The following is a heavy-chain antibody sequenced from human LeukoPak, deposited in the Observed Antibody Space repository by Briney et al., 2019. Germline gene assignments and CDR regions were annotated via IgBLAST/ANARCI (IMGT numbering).Heavy chain of an antibody. V-gene: IGHV3-30*03. CDR1: GFTFSSYG. D-gene: IGHD4-23*01. J-gene: IGHJ4*02. CDR2: ISYDGSNK. Sequence: GGSLRLSCAASGFTFSSYGVHWVRQAPGKGLEWVAVISYDGSNKYYADSVKGRFTISRDNSKNTLYLQMNSLRAEDTAVYYCARDYGGDYWGQGTLVTVSS. CDR3: ARDYGGDY.